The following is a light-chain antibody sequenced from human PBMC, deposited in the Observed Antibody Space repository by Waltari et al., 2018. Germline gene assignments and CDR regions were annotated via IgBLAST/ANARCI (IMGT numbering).Light chain of an antibody. Sequence: EIVLTQSPATLSLSPGERATLSCRASQSVSSYLAWYQQKPGQAPRLLSYDASNRATCIPARFSGSGSGTDFTLTISSLEPEDFSVYYCQQRSNWPPLLTFGGGTKLEIK. CDR3: QQRSNWPPLLT. J-gene: IGKJ4*01. V-gene: IGKV3-11*01. CDR1: QSVSSY. CDR2: DAS.